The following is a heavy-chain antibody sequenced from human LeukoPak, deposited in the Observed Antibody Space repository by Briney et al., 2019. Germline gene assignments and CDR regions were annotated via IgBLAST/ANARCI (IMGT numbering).Heavy chain of an antibody. D-gene: IGHD3-22*01. Sequence: TGGSLRLSCAASGFTFNSYAMSWVRQAPGKGLKWVSGISGSGGSTYYADSVKGRFTISRDNSKNTLYLQMNSLRAEDTAVYYCAKDSDYYDSSGYSLNWFDPWGQGTLVTVSS. V-gene: IGHV3-23*01. J-gene: IGHJ5*02. CDR2: ISGSGGST. CDR1: GFTFNSYA. CDR3: AKDSDYYDSSGYSLNWFDP.